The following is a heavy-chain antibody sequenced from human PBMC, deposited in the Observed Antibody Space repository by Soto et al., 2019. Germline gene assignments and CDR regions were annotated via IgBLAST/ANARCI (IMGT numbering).Heavy chain of an antibody. V-gene: IGHV2-5*02. CDR3: AHRPPLSTSAIDTFVY. Sequence: SGPTGEPTQTLTLTCTFSGFSLNTSGVGVAWIRQPPGKALEWLALIYWDDDKRYSSSLRSRLTITKDTSKNQVVLTVANMDLVDTATYYCAHRPPLSTSAIDTFVYWGQGTLVTVSS. D-gene: IGHD3-16*01. J-gene: IGHJ4*02. CDR1: GFSLNTSGVG. CDR2: IYWDDDK.